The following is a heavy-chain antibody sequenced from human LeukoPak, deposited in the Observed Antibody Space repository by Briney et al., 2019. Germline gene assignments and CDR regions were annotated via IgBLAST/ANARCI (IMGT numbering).Heavy chain of an antibody. CDR1: GYTFTGYY. J-gene: IGHJ4*02. CDR2: INPNSGGT. D-gene: IGHD3-9*01. CDR3: ARSPHILTGENFDY. V-gene: IGHV1-2*02. Sequence: ASVKVSYKASGYTFTGYYMHWVRQAPGQGLEWMGWINPNSGGTNYAQKFQGRVTMTRDTSIGTAYMELSRLRSDDTAVYYCARSPHILTGENFDYWGQGTLVTVSS.